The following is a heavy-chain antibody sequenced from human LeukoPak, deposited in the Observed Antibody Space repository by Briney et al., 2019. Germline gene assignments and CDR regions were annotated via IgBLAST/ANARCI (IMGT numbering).Heavy chain of an antibody. CDR2: ISGSGGST. D-gene: IGHD3-22*01. V-gene: IGHV3-23*01. CDR1: GFTFSSYA. Sequence: PGGSLRLSCAASGFTFSSYAMSWVRQAPGKGLEWVSAISGSGGSTYCADSVKGRFTISRDNSKNTLYLQMNSLRAEDTAVYYCAKGPHYYDSSGPLDYWGQGTLVTVSS. CDR3: AKGPHYYDSSGPLDY. J-gene: IGHJ4*02.